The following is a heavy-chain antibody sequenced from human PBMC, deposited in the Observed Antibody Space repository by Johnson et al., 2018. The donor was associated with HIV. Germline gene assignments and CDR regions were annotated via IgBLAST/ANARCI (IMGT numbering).Heavy chain of an antibody. V-gene: IGHV3-11*04. Sequence: QVQLVESGGGVVQPGGSLRLSCAASGFTFSDYYMSWIRQAPGKGLEWVSYISSSGSTIYYADSVKGRFTISRDNAKNSLYLQMNSLRAEDTAVYYCARSGTAVDGYSSSLGDAFDIWGQGTMVTVSS. D-gene: IGHD6-13*01. J-gene: IGHJ3*02. CDR1: GFTFSDYY. CDR2: ISSSGSTI. CDR3: ARSGTAVDGYSSSLGDAFDI.